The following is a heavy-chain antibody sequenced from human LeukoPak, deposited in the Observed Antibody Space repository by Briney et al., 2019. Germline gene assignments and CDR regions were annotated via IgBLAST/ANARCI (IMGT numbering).Heavy chain of an antibody. V-gene: IGHV1-8*01. CDR1: GYTFTSYD. J-gene: IGHJ6*02. D-gene: IGHD6-13*01. Sequence: ASVKVSCTASGYTFTSYDINWVRQATGQGLEWMGWMNPNSGNTGYAQKFQGRVTMTRNTSISTAYMELSSLRSEDTAVYYCARVGYSSSWTYYYYGMDVWGQGTTVTVSS. CDR3: ARVGYSSSWTYYYYGMDV. CDR2: MNPNSGNT.